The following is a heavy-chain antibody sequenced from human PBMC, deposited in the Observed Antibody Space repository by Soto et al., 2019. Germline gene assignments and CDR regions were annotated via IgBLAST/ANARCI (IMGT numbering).Heavy chain of an antibody. CDR1: GGSISSSSYY. V-gene: IGHV4-39*01. J-gene: IGHJ6*02. D-gene: IGHD3-16*01. CDR2: IYYSGST. Sequence: QLQLQESGPGLVKPSETLSLTCTVSGGSISSSSYYWGWIRQPPGKGLEWIGSIYYSGSTYYNPSLKSRVTISVDTSKNQFSLKLSSVTAADTAVYYCARHKKLIYDYVWGRLSPTPSGGMDVWGQGTTVTVSS. CDR3: ARHKKLIYDYVWGRLSPTPSGGMDV.